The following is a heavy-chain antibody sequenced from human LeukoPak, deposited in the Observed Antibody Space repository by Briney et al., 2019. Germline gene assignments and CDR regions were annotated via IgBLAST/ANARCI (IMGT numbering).Heavy chain of an antibody. V-gene: IGHV3-23*01. CDR1: GFTFSSYA. CDR3: AKDADCSGSSCYAHFDN. CDR2: ISGSGDNI. J-gene: IGHJ4*02. Sequence: GGSLRLSCAASGFTFSSYAMSWVRQAPGKGLEWVSAISGSGDNIYYADSVKGRFTISRDSSKKTLYLQMNILRAEDTAVYYCAKDADCSGSSCYAHFDNWGQGTLVTVSS. D-gene: IGHD2-15*01.